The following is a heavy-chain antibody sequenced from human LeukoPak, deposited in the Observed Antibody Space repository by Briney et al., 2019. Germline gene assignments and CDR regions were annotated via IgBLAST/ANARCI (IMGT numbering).Heavy chain of an antibody. CDR1: GGSISSYY. V-gene: IGHV4-4*07. CDR3: ARRQPDPTYYYDSSGFDLVGNAFDI. Sequence: SETLSLTCTVSGGSISSYYWSWLRQPAGKGLGWIGRIYTSGSTNYNPSLKSRVTMSVDTSKNQFSLKLSSVTAADTAVYYCARRQPDPTYYYDSSGFDLVGNAFDIWGQGTMVTVSS. J-gene: IGHJ3*02. D-gene: IGHD3-22*01. CDR2: IYTSGST.